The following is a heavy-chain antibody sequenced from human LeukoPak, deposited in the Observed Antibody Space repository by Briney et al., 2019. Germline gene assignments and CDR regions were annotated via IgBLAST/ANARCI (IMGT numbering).Heavy chain of an antibody. D-gene: IGHD5-18*01. CDR2: ISYDGSNK. CDR1: GFTFSSYG. Sequence: PGGSLRLSCAASGFTFSSYGMHWVRQAPGKGLEWVAVISYDGSNKYYADSVKGRFTISRDNSKNTLYLQMNSLRAEDTAVYYCANGEWIQLWFGDYWGQGTLVTVSS. V-gene: IGHV3-30*18. J-gene: IGHJ4*02. CDR3: ANGEWIQLWFGDY.